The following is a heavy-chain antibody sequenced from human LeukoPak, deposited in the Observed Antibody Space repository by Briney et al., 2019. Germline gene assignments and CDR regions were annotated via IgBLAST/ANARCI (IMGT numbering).Heavy chain of an antibody. CDR1: GFTFSTYT. Sequence: PGGSLRLSCAASGFTFSTYTMNWVRQAPGKGLEWVASISSTRNYVYYAHSVKGRFTMSRDNAENSLYLQMNTLRAEDTAVYFCARDINGWCSDVWGKGTTVTVSS. J-gene: IGHJ6*04. V-gene: IGHV3-21*01. CDR3: ARDINGWCSDV. D-gene: IGHD6-19*01. CDR2: ISSTRNYV.